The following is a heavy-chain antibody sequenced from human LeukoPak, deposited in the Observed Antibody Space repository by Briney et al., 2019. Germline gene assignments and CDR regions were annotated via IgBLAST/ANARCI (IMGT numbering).Heavy chain of an antibody. CDR2: IFHSGST. Sequence: SETLSLTCTVSDYSISSGFYWGWVRQPPGKGLEWIGTIFHSGSTSYNPSLTSRGTISRDTSKNQISLKLNSVTAADTAVYYCAGSTSPNYYYMDVWDKGATVTVSS. CDR3: AGSTSPNYYYMDV. V-gene: IGHV4-38-2*02. J-gene: IGHJ6*03. CDR1: DYSISSGFY. D-gene: IGHD2-2*01.